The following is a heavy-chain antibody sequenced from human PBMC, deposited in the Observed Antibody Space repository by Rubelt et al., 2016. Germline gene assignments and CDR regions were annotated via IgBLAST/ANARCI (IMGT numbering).Heavy chain of an antibody. D-gene: IGHD2-8*01. CDR3: ARGYCTNGVCYGGDY. J-gene: IGHJ4*02. CDR1: GGSFSGYY. V-gene: IGHV4-34*01. CDR2: INHSGST. Sequence: QVQLQQWGAGLLKPSETLSLTCAVYGGSFSGYYWSWIRQPPGKGLEWIGEINHSGSTNYNPSLKSRVTISVETSNNQFSLKLGSVTAADTAVYYCARGYCTNGVCYGGDYWGQGTLVTVSS.